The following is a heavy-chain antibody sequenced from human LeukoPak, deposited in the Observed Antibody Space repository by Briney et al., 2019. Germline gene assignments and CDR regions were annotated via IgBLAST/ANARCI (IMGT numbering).Heavy chain of an antibody. V-gene: IGHV1-2*02. Sequence: GASVRVSCKASGYSFTRYYVQWVRQAPGQGLEWVGWINPNTGDTNYTQTFQGRVTMTRDTSVSTAYMELSGLRFDDTAVYPCATDEGGWGRGTLVTVSS. CDR2: INPNTGDT. J-gene: IGHJ4*02. CDR3: ATDEGG. CDR1: GYSFTRYY. D-gene: IGHD1-26*01.